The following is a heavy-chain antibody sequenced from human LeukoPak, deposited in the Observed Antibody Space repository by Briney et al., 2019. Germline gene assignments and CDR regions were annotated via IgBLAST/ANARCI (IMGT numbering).Heavy chain of an antibody. Sequence: SETLSLTCTVSGGSVTYTNYYWGWIRQPPGKGLQWIGVIYYNGKTYYNPSLKSRVTVAVDTSKNQFSLKLSSVTAADTAAYYCARDDYYYYGMDVWGQGTTVTVSS. CDR2: IYYNGKT. V-gene: IGHV4-39*02. J-gene: IGHJ6*02. CDR3: ARDDYYYYGMDV. CDR1: GGSVTYTNYY.